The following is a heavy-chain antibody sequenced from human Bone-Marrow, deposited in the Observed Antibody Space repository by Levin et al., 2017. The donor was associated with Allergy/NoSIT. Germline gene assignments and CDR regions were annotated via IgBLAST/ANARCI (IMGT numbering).Heavy chain of an antibody. V-gene: IGHV3-30*03. CDR2: ISYGGTNK. Sequence: GGSLRLSCAASGFTLSKYGMHWVRQAPGKGLEWVAVISYGGTNKFYGDSVKGRFTISRDSSKNTMYLQMNSLRADDTAVYYCARRPECNGFEIWGQWTTVTVSS. CDR1: GFTLSKYG. D-gene: IGHD1-14*01. J-gene: IGHJ3*02. CDR3: ARRPECNGFEI.